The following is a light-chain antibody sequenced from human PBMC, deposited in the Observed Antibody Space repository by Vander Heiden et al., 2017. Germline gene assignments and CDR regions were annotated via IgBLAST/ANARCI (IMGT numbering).Light chain of an antibody. V-gene: IGKV1-12*01. J-gene: IGKJ4*01. CDR1: RDSSNW. CDR2: AAS. CDR3: RQGNNFPLT. Sequence: DIQLTQSLSSVPASVADRATITCRANRDSSNWLAWYQQKPGKAPKLLIYAASSLQAGVPARFSGSGSGTDFTLTISSLQAEDFGTYYCRQGNNFPLTFGEGTKVEIK.